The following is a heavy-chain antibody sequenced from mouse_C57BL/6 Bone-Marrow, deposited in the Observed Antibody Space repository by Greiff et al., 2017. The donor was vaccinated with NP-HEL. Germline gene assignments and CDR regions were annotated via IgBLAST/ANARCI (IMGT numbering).Heavy chain of an antibody. D-gene: IGHD1-1*01. J-gene: IGHJ2*01. CDR3: VRHDTTVDYFDD. CDR2: IRSKSNNYAT. Sequence: EADGGLVQPKGSLKLSCAASGFSFNTYAMNWVRQAPGKGLEWVARIRSKSNNYATYYADSVKDRFTISRDDSESMLYLQMNNLKTEDTAMYYCVRHDTTVDYFDDWGQGTTLTVSS. V-gene: IGHV10-1*01. CDR1: GFSFNTYA.